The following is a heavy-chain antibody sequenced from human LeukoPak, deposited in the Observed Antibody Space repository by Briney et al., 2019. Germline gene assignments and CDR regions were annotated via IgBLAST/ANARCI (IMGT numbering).Heavy chain of an antibody. D-gene: IGHD1-26*01. CDR1: GYSISSGYY. CDR2: IYHSGST. J-gene: IGHJ4*02. CDR3: ARGVNSGYFDY. Sequence: SETLSLTCTVSGYSISSGYYWGWIRQPPGKGLEWIGSIYHSGSTNYNPSLKSRVTISVDTSKNQFSLKLSSVTAAGTAVYYCARGVNSGYFDYCGQGTLVTVSS. V-gene: IGHV4-38-2*02.